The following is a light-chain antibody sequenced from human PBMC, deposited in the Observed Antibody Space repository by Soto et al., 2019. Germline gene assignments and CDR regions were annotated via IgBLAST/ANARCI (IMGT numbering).Light chain of an antibody. J-gene: IGKJ4*01. CDR3: QQYNNWPALT. CDR2: GAS. CDR1: QSVSSN. Sequence: EIVMTQSPATLSVSPGERATLSCRASQSVSSNLAWYQQKPGQAPRLLIYGASTRATGIPARFSGSGSGTEFTFTISSLQSADFAVYYCQQYNNWPALTLGGGTKVDIK. V-gene: IGKV3-15*01.